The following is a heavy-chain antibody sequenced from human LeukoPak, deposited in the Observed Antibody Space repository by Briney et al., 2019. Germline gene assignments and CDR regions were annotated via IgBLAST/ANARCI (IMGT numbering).Heavy chain of an antibody. J-gene: IGHJ4*02. D-gene: IGHD3-3*01. CDR2: IIPILGIA. CDR3: ARDSDDSPY. V-gene: IGHV1-69*04. CDR1: GYTFTSYG. Sequence: SVKVSCKASGYTFTSYGISWVRQAPGQGLEWMGRIIPILGIANYAQKFQGRVTITADKSTSTAYMELSSLRSEDTAVYYCARDSDDSPYWGQGTLVTVSS.